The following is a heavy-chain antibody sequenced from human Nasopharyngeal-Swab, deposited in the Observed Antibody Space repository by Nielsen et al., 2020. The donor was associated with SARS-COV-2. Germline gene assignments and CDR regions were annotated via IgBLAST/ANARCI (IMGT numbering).Heavy chain of an antibody. Sequence: VRQAPGKGLEWVAVISYDGSNEYYGDSVKGRFTISRDNSKNTLYLQMNSLRVDDTAVYYCAKDVHADYGGIDYWGQGILVTVSS. CDR2: ISYDGSNE. J-gene: IGHJ4*02. D-gene: IGHD4/OR15-4a*01. CDR3: AKDVHADYGGIDY. V-gene: IGHV3-30*18.